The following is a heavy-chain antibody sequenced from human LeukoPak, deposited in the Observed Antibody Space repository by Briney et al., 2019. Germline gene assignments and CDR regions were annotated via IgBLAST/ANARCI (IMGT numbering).Heavy chain of an antibody. CDR2: IYYSGST. J-gene: IGHJ4*02. V-gene: IGHV4-59*08. CDR1: GDSISSNY. D-gene: IGHD6-19*01. CDR3: ARRDSGWFYFDY. Sequence: PSETLSLTCTASGDSISSNYWSWIRQPPGKGLEWIGYIYYSGSTNYNPSLKSRVTISVDTSKNQFSLKLSSVTAADTAVYYCARRDSGWFYFDYWGQGTLVTVSS.